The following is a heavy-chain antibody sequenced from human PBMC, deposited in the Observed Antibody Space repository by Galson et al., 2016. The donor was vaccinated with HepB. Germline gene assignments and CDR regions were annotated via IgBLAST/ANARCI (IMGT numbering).Heavy chain of an antibody. CDR1: GASISNMNW. J-gene: IGHJ4*02. CDR3: ARNVLRFFDWSKHFDY. CDR2: IYHSGST. D-gene: IGHD3-9*01. Sequence: SETLSLTCAVSGASISNMNWWSWVRQPPGKGLEWIGEIYHSGSTNYNPSLKSRVTMSVDKSKNQFSLKLSSVTAADTAVYYCARNVLRFFDWSKHFDYWGQGTRVTVSP. V-gene: IGHV4-4*02.